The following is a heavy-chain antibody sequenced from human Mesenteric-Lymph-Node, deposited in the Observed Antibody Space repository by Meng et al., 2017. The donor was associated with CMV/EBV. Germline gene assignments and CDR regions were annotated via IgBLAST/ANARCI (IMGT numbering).Heavy chain of an antibody. CDR2: IRGSGGNT. CDR3: ARAGTTSLGRMIDY. J-gene: IGHJ4*02. V-gene: IGHV3-23*01. D-gene: IGHD1-7*01. Sequence: GESLKISCAASGFTFSNYGIHWVRQAPGKGLEWVAGIRGSGGNTYYADSVKGRFTMSRDNSKNTLYMQMNSLRPEDTAIYYCARAGTTSLGRMIDYWGQGTLVTVSS. CDR1: GFTFSNYG.